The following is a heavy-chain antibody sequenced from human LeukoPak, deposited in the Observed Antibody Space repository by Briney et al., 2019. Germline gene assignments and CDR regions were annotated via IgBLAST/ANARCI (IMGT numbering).Heavy chain of an antibody. V-gene: IGHV3-23*01. CDR1: GFIFRNYA. J-gene: IGHJ4*02. CDR2: ITGSGDTT. CDR3: AKWGDYDILTGYYVSDF. Sequence: GGSLRLFCAASGFIFRNYAMSWVRQAPGKGLEWVSAITGSGDTTYYADSVKGRFTISRDNSKNTLYVEMNTLRAEDTAVCYCAKWGDYDILTGYYVSDFWGQGTLVTVSS. D-gene: IGHD3-9*01.